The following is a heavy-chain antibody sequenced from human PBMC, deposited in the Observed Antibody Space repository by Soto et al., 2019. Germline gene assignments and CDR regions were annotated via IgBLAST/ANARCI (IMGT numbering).Heavy chain of an antibody. J-gene: IGHJ4*02. D-gene: IGHD2-15*01. CDR2: IYYSGST. CDR1: GGSISSSSYY. V-gene: IGHV4-39*02. Sequence: SETLSLTCTVSGGSISSSSYYWGWIRQPPGKGLEWIGSIYYSGSTYYNPSLKSRVTISVDTSKNQFSLKLSSVTAADTAVYYCARERGYCSGGSCEGWWGQGTLVTVSS. CDR3: ARERGYCSGGSCEGW.